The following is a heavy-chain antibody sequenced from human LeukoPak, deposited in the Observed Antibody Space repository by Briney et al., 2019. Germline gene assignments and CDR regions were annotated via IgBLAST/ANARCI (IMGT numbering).Heavy chain of an antibody. CDR2: ISAYNGNT. V-gene: IGHV1-18*01. CDR3: ARGGTNTAMVLDAFDI. CDR1: GYTFTSYG. Sequence: ASVKVSCKASGYTFTSYGISWVRQAPGQGLEWMGWISAYNGNTNYAQKLQGRVTMTTDTSTSTAYMELRSLRSEDTAVYYCARGGTNTAMVLDAFDIWGQGTMVTVSS. J-gene: IGHJ3*02. D-gene: IGHD5-18*01.